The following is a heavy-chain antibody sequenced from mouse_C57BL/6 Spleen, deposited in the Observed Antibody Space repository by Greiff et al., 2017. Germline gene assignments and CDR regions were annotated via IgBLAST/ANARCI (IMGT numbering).Heavy chain of an antibody. CDR3: ASMVTTYFDY. CDR1: GFTFSSYT. D-gene: IGHD2-2*01. V-gene: IGHV5-9*01. J-gene: IGHJ2*01. Sequence: DVKLVESGGGLVKPGGSLKLSCAASGFTFSSYTMSWVRQTPEKRLEWVATISGGGGNTYYPDSVKGRFTISRDNAKNTLYLQMSSLRSEDTALYYCASMVTTYFDYWGQGTTLTVSS. CDR2: ISGGGGNT.